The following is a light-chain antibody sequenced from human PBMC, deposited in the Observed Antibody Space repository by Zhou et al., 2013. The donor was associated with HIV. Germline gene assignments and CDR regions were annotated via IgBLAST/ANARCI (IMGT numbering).Light chain of an antibody. J-gene: IGKJ4*01. V-gene: IGKV3-20*01. CDR3: QRYAGSPPXS. Sequence: IVLTQSPGTLSLSPGERATLSCRASQSISSSDVGWYQQRPGQPPRLLMYHTFKRAAGIPERFSGRGSGTDFTLSITRLEPEDSGVYYCQRYAGSPPXSFGDGTKVEI. CDR2: HTF. CDR1: QSISSSD.